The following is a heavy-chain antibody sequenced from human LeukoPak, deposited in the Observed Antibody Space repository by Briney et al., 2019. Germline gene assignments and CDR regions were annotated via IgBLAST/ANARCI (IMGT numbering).Heavy chain of an antibody. J-gene: IGHJ4*02. V-gene: IGHV3-23*01. D-gene: IGHD3-10*01. CDR3: HGFRGGYYNVFDY. CDR1: GFTFSSYG. CDR2: ISGSGGST. Sequence: GGSLRLSCAASGFTFSSYGMSWVRQAPGKGLEWVSAISGSGGSTYYADSVKGRFTISRDNSKNTLYLQMNSLRAEDTAVYYCHGFRGGYYNVFDYWGQGTLVTVSS.